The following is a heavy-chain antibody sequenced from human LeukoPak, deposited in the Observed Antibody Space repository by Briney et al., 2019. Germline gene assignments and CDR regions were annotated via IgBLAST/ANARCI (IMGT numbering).Heavy chain of an antibody. J-gene: IGHJ6*02. V-gene: IGHV4-59*01. Sequence: PSETLSLTCTVPGGSISSYYWSWIRQPPGKGLEWIGYIYYSGSTNYNPSLKSRVTISVDTSKNQFSLKLSSVTAADTAVYYCARAAADSYYYYGMDVWGQGTTVTVSS. D-gene: IGHD6-13*01. CDR2: IYYSGST. CDR3: ARAAADSYYYYGMDV. CDR1: GGSISSYY.